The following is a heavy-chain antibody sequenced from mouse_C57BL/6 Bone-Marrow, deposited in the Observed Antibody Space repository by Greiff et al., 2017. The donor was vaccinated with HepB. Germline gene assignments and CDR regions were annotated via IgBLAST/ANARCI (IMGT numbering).Heavy chain of an antibody. CDR2: IDPEDGDT. Sequence: EVQLQQSGAELVRPGASVKLSCTASGFNIKDYYMHWVKQRPEQGLEWIGRIDPEDGDTEYAPKFQGKATMTADTSSNTAYLQLSSLTSEDTAVYYCTTSDYYGSSYWFAYWGQGTLVTVSA. J-gene: IGHJ3*01. V-gene: IGHV14-1*01. D-gene: IGHD1-1*01. CDR3: TTSDYYGSSYWFAY. CDR1: GFNIKDYY.